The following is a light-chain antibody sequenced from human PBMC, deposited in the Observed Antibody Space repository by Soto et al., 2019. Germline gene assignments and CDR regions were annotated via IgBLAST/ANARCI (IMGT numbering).Light chain of an antibody. CDR3: LQDYNYPWT. Sequence: AIQMTQYPSSLSASVGDRVTITCRASQDISNDLGWYQERPGQAPKLLIYAASNLQTGVPSRFSGSGSGTDFTLTISSLQSEDFATYYCLQDYNYPWTFGQGTKVEI. V-gene: IGKV1-6*01. CDR2: AAS. J-gene: IGKJ1*01. CDR1: QDISND.